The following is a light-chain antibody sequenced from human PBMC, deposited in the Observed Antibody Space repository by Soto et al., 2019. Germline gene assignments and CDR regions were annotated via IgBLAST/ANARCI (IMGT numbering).Light chain of an antibody. J-gene: IGKJ1*01. CDR1: QSVSSY. CDR2: EAS. Sequence: EIVLTQSPATLSLSPGERATLSCRASQSVSSYLAWYQQKPGQAPRLLIYEASNRASGIPARFSGSGSGTNFTLTISSLQPDDFATYYCQQYNSYSETFGQGTKV. CDR3: QQYNSYSET. V-gene: IGKV3-11*01.